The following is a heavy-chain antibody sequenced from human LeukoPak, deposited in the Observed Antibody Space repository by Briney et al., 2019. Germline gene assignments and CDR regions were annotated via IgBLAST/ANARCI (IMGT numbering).Heavy chain of an antibody. D-gene: IGHD2-2*01. CDR2: INHSGST. CDR1: GGSFSGYY. Sequence: PSETLSLTCAVYGGSFSGYYWSWIRQPPGKGLEWIGEINHSGSTNYNPSLKSRVTISVDTSKNQFSLKLSSVTAADTAVSYCARGRNLVVVPAAIYAFDIWGQGTMVTVSS. CDR3: ARGRNLVVVPAAIYAFDI. J-gene: IGHJ3*02. V-gene: IGHV4-34*01.